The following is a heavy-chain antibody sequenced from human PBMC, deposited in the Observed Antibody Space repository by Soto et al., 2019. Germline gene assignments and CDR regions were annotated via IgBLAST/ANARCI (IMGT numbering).Heavy chain of an antibody. CDR3: ARERSLVGMDV. V-gene: IGHV4-59*01. Sequence: SETLSLTCTVSGGSISSYYWSWIRQPPGKGLEWIGYIYYSGSTNYNPSLKSRVTISVDTSKNQFSLKLSSVTAADTAVYYCARERSLVGMDVWGQGTTVTV. CDR2: IYYSGST. CDR1: GGSISSYY. D-gene: IGHD6-6*01. J-gene: IGHJ6*02.